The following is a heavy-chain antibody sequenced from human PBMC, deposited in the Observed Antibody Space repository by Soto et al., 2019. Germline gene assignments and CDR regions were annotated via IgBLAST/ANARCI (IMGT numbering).Heavy chain of an antibody. D-gene: IGHD2-8*02. J-gene: IGHJ4*02. V-gene: IGHV4-39*07. CDR3: ARDKITGLFDY. CDR1: GGSISSSSYF. CDR2: IYYSGST. Sequence: SEALSLTCSVSGGSISSSSYFWGWIRQPPGKGLEWIGSIYYSGSTYYNPSLKSRVTISVDTSKNQFSLKLTSVTAADTAVYYCARDKITGLFDYWGQGTLVTVSS.